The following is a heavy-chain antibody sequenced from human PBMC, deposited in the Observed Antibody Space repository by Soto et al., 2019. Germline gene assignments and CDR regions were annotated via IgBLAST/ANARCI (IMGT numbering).Heavy chain of an antibody. Sequence: SETLSLTCTVSGGSISSSSYYWGWIRQPPGKGLEWIGSIYYSGSTYYNPSLKSRVTISVDTSKNQFSLKLSSVTAADTAVYYCARHLFVMGSGWPRAQLPYYYYMDVWGKGTTVTVSS. CDR2: IYYSGST. CDR3: ARHLFVMGSGWPRAQLPYYYYMDV. V-gene: IGHV4-39*01. CDR1: GGSISSSSYY. D-gene: IGHD6-19*01. J-gene: IGHJ6*03.